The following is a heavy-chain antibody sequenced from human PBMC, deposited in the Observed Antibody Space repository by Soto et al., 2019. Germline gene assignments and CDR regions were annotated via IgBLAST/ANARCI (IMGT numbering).Heavy chain of an antibody. J-gene: IGHJ4*02. V-gene: IGHV3-30-3*01. CDR2: ISYDGSNK. Sequence: PGGSLRLSCAASGFTFSSYAMHWVRQAPGKGLEWVAVISYDGSNKYYADSVKGRFTISRDNSKNTLYLQMNSLRAEDTAVYYCARDGLLGYFQYWSPGTLVSVS. CDR3: ARDGLLGYFQY. CDR1: GFTFSSYA. D-gene: IGHD3-16*01.